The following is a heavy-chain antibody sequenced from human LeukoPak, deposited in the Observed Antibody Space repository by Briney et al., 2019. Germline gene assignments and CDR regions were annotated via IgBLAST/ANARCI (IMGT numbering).Heavy chain of an antibody. Sequence: GGSLRLSCAASGFTFSSYAMSWVRQAPGKGLEWVSAISGSGGSTYYTDSVKGRFTISRDKSKNTLYLQMNSLRAEDTAVYYCAKVDSSSWIYYFDYWGQGTLVTVSS. V-gene: IGHV3-23*01. CDR3: AKVDSSSWIYYFDY. CDR1: GFTFSSYA. D-gene: IGHD6-13*01. CDR2: ISGSGGST. J-gene: IGHJ4*02.